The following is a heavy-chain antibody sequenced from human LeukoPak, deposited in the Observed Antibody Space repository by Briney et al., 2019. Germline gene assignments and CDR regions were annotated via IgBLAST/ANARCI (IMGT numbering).Heavy chain of an antibody. CDR1: GYTFTSYY. D-gene: IGHD3-22*01. V-gene: IGHV1-46*01. CDR3: ARDADYYDSSGYYTLGY. Sequence: ASVKVSCKASGYTFTSYYMHWVRQAPGQGLEWMGIINPSGGSTSYAQKFQGRVTMTRDMSTSTVYMELSSLRSEDTAVYYCARDADYYDSSGYYTLGYWGQGTLVTVSS. CDR2: INPSGGST. J-gene: IGHJ4*02.